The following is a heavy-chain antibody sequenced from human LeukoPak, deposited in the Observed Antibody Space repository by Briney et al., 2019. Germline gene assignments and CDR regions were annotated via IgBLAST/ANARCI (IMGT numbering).Heavy chain of an antibody. CDR3: ATDFYGMDV. J-gene: IGHJ6*02. CDR1: GFTFSSYW. Sequence: GGSLGLSCAASGFTFSSYWMNWVRQAPGKGLVWVSRINSDGSSTSYADSVKGRFTVSRDNAKNTLYLQMNSLRAEDTAVYYCATDFYGMDVWGQGTTVTVSS. CDR2: INSDGSST. V-gene: IGHV3-74*01.